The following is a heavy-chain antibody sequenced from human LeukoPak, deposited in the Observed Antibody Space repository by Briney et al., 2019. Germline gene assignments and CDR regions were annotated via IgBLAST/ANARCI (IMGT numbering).Heavy chain of an antibody. CDR1: GVSISSYY. Sequence: SETLSLTCTVSGVSISSYYWSWLRQPPGKGLEWIGYIYYSGSTNYNPSLKSRVTISVDTSKNQFSLKLSSVTAADTAVYYCARGTKGPSSTSSGYYFDYWGQGTLVTVSS. V-gene: IGHV4-59*01. D-gene: IGHD2-2*01. CDR2: IYYSGST. CDR3: ARGTKGPSSTSSGYYFDY. J-gene: IGHJ4*02.